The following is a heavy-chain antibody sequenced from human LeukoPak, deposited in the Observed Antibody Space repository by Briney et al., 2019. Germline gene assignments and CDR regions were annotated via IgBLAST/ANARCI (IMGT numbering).Heavy chain of an antibody. V-gene: IGHV3-48*03. Sequence: PGGSLRLSCAASGFTFSSYAMSWVRQAPGKGLEWVSYISSSGSTIYYADSVKGRFTISRDNAKNSLYLQMNSLRAEDTAVYYCARGALGELWLPDYWGQGTLVTVSS. CDR3: ARGALGELWLPDY. CDR1: GFTFSSYA. J-gene: IGHJ4*02. CDR2: ISSSGSTI. D-gene: IGHD5-18*01.